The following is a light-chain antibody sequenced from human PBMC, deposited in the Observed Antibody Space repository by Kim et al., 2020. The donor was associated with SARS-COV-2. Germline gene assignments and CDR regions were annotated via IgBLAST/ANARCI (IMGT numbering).Light chain of an antibody. CDR1: QTVTSNN. CDR3: QQYGRSPRT. Sequence: EIVLTQSPGILSLSPGERVTLSCRASQTVTSNNLAWFQQKPGQAPRLLIYGASSRAAGIPDRFSGSGSGTDFTLTISRLEPEDFAVYYCQQYGRSPRTFGQGTKVDIK. CDR2: GAS. V-gene: IGKV3-20*01. J-gene: IGKJ1*01.